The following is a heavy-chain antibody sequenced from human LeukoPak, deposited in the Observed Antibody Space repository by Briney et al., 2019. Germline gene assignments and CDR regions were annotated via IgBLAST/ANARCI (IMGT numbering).Heavy chain of an antibody. V-gene: IGHV4-59*01. D-gene: IGHD5-18*01. CDR1: GGSISSYY. CDR3: ARIITSYVHF. Sequence: PSETLSLTCTVSGGSISSYYWSWIRQPPWKGLEWVGYIYYSGSTTYNRSLKSRVTISLDTSKNQFSLKLSSVTAADTAVYYCARIITSYVHFWGQGTLVTVSS. J-gene: IGHJ4*02. CDR2: IYYSGST.